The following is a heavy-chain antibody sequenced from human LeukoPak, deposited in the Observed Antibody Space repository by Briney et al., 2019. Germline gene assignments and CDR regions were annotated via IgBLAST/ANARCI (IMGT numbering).Heavy chain of an antibody. D-gene: IGHD2-15*01. V-gene: IGHV3-48*03. CDR3: AREGCSGGSCYHPADY. CDR1: GFPISSYE. J-gene: IGHJ4*02. Sequence: PGGSLRLSCVVSGFPISSYEMNWVRQAPGKGLEWVSYISSSGSIIYYADSVKGRFTVSRDNAKNSLYLQMNSLRAEDTAVYYCAREGCSGGSCYHPADYWGQGTLVTVSS. CDR2: ISSSGSII.